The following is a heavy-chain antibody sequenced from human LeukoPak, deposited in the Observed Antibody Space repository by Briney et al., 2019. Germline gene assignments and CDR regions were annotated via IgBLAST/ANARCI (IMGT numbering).Heavy chain of an antibody. D-gene: IGHD2-15*01. J-gene: IGHJ4*02. CDR3: VRDGRYCSGGRCFPI. CDR1: GFTFRSHE. Sequence: GGSLRLSCAASGFTFRSHEMNWVRQAPGEGLEWVSFISSSVSSIYYADSVKGRFTISRDNAKNSLYLKMNSLRAEDTALYYCVRDGRYCSGGRCFPIWGQGTLVTVST. V-gene: IGHV3-48*03. CDR2: ISSSVSSI.